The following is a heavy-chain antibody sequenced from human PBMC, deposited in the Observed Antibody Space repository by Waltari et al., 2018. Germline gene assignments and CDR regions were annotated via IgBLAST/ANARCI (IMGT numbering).Heavy chain of an antibody. CDR3: AREQARLNDY. CDR2: INSDGSST. Sequence: EVQLVESGGGLVQPGGSLRLSCAASGFTFSSYWMHWVRQAPGKGLVWVSRINSDGSSTSYADSVKGRFTISRDNAKNTRYLQMNSLRADDTAVYYYAREQARLNDYWGQGTLVTVSS. J-gene: IGHJ4*02. V-gene: IGHV3-74*01. CDR1: GFTFSSYW.